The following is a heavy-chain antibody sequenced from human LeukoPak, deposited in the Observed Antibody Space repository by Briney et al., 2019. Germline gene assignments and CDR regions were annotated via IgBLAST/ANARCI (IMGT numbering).Heavy chain of an antibody. J-gene: IGHJ4*02. CDR1: GGSIGTYY. CDR2: ISYTVTS. CDR3: ARDPSTFYFDY. Sequence: PSQTLSLTCTVSGGSIGTYYWSWIRQPPGKGLEWIGYISYTVTSNYNPSLKSRVTISVDTSKSQVSLKLSSVTAADTAIYYCARDPSTFYFDYWGQGALVTVSS. D-gene: IGHD3-16*01. V-gene: IGHV4-59*01.